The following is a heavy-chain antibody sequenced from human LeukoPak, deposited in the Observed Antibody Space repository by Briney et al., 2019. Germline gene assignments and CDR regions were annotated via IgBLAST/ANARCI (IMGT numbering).Heavy chain of an antibody. Sequence: SETLSLTCAVYGGSFSGYYWSWIRQPPGKALEWIGEINHSGSTNYNPSLKSRVTISVDTSKNQFSLKLSSVTAADTAVYYCARGHHYDSSGYQGDYYYYYMDVWGKGTTVTVSS. CDR1: GGSFSGYY. CDR2: INHSGST. D-gene: IGHD3-22*01. CDR3: ARGHHYDSSGYQGDYYYYYMDV. J-gene: IGHJ6*03. V-gene: IGHV4-34*01.